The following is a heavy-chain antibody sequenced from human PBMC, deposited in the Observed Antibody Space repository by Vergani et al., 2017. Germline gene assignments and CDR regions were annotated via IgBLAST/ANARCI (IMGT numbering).Heavy chain of an antibody. CDR1: GGSISSYY. V-gene: IGHV4-59*01. D-gene: IGHD1-26*01. CDR2: IYYSGST. CDR3: AREEGVGYFQH. J-gene: IGHJ1*01. Sequence: QVQLQESGPGLVKPSETLYLTCTVSGGSISSYYWSWIRQPPGKGLEWIGYIYYSGSTNYNPSLKSRVTISVDTSKTQFSLKLSSVTAADTAVYYCAREEGVGYFQHWGQGTLVTVSS.